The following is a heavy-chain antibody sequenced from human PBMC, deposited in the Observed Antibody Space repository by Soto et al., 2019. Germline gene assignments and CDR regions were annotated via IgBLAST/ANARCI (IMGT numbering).Heavy chain of an antibody. CDR1: GITFTNYA. V-gene: IGHV3-23*01. D-gene: IGHD6-19*01. CDR3: AKHRGFVAGPFDS. CDR2: ISGNVGSTT. Sequence: EVQLLESGGGLAQPGGSLRLSCAVSGITFTNYAMGWVRQAPGKGLEWVSGISGNVGSTTHYADSVKGRFTISRDNSKNILCLQRNSRRAEDTAVYYCAKHRGFVAGPFDSWGQGTLVIVSS. J-gene: IGHJ4*02.